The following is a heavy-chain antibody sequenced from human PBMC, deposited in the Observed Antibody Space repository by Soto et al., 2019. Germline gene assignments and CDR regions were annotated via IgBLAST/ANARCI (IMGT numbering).Heavy chain of an antibody. CDR3: STKDRFNYYCYGMDV. V-gene: IGHV3-30*03. CDR1: GFTFSSYG. CDR2: ISYDGSNK. J-gene: IGHJ6*02. Sequence: QVQLVESGGGVVQPGRSLRLSCAASGFTFSSYGMHWVRQAPGKGLEWVAVISYDGSNKYYADSVKGRFTISRDNSKNTMYLKMNSLRAEDTAGYYCSTKDRFNYYCYGMDVWGQGTTVTVSS. D-gene: IGHD3-3*01.